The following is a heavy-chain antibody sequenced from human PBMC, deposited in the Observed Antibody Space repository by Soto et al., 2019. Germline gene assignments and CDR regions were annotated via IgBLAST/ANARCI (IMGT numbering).Heavy chain of an antibody. V-gene: IGHV4-4*07. CDR3: VRDGTKTLRDWFDP. CDR2: IYATGTT. Sequence: SETLSLTCTVSGASISVYYWSWIRNSAGKGLEWIGRIYATGTTDYNPSLKSRVMMSVDTSKKQFSLKLRSVTAADTAIYYCVRDGTKTLRDWFDPWGQGISVTVSS. J-gene: IGHJ5*02. CDR1: GASISVYY. D-gene: IGHD1-1*01.